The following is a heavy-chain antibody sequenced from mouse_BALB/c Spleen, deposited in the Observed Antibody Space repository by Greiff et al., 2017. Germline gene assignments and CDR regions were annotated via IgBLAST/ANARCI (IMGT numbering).Heavy chain of an antibody. J-gene: IGHJ3*01. CDR3: TGALIYYGYDGGTY. CDR2: IYPGNSDT. D-gene: IGHD2-2*01. Sequence: VQLQQSGTVLARPGASVKMSCKASGYTFTSYWMHWVKQRPGQGLEWIGAIYPGNSDTSYNQKFKGKAKLTAVTSTSTAYMELSSLTNEDSAVYYCTGALIYYGYDGGTYWGQGTLVTVSA. CDR1: GYTFTSYW. V-gene: IGHV1-5*01.